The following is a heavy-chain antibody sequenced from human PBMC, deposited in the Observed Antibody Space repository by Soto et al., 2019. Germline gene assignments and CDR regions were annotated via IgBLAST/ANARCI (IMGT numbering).Heavy chain of an antibody. J-gene: IGHJ4*02. CDR3: ARDLGGSYYAPVDY. Sequence: QVQLVQSGAEVKKPGASVKVSCKASGYTFTSYGISWVRQAPGQGLEWMGWISAYNGNTKYAQRFQGRVTMTTDTSTSTAYKELSSMRSDDTAVYYCARDLGGSYYAPVDYWGQGTLVTVSS. D-gene: IGHD1-26*01. V-gene: IGHV1-18*01. CDR2: ISAYNGNT. CDR1: GYTFTSYG.